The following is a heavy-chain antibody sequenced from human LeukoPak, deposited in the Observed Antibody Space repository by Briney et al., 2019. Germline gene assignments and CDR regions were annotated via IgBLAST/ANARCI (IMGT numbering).Heavy chain of an antibody. CDR2: IYYSGST. CDR1: GGSISSSSYY. J-gene: IGHJ3*02. CDR3: ARIKGYSYGHDAFDI. V-gene: IGHV4-39*01. D-gene: IGHD5-18*01. Sequence: PSETLSLTCTVSGGSISSSSYYWGWIRQPPGKGLEWIGSIYYSGSTYYNPSLKSRVTISVDTSKNQFSLKLSSVTAADTAVYYCARIKGYSYGHDAFDIWGQGTMVTVSS.